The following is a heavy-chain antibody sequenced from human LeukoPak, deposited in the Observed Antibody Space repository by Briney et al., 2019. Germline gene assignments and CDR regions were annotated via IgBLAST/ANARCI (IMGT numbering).Heavy chain of an antibody. V-gene: IGHV1-2*02. CDR2: INPNSGGT. CDR3: ARRPRYCTSTSCADY. D-gene: IGHD2-2*01. CDR1: GYTFTSYG. Sequence: ASVKVPCKASGYTFTSYGISWVRQAPGQGLEWMGWINPNSGGTNYAQKFQGRVTMTRDTSISTAYMELSRLRSDDTAVYYCARRPRYCTSTSCADYWGQGTPVTVSS. J-gene: IGHJ4*02.